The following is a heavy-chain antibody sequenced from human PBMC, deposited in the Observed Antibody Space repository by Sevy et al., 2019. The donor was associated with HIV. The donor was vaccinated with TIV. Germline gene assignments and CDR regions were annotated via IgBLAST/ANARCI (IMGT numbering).Heavy chain of an antibody. CDR1: GFTFRSSW. J-gene: IGHJ6*02. Sequence: GGSLRLSCAVSGFTFRSSWMSWVRQAPGKGLEWVAHIKVDGSDKYHVDSVKGRFTISRDNAKNSLFLQMNSLRVEDTAVYYCARDCSSTSCLWGLDVWGQGTAVTVSS. CDR3: ARDCSSTSCLWGLDV. V-gene: IGHV3-7*03. CDR2: IKVDGSDK. D-gene: IGHD2-2*01.